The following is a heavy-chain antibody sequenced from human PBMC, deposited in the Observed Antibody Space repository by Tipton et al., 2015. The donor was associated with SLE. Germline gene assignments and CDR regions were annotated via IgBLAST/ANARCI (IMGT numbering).Heavy chain of an antibody. CDR3: ARGIAVAAPAFDI. J-gene: IGHJ3*02. Sequence: TLSLTCAVYGGSFSGCYWSWIRQPPGKGLEWIGEINHSGSTISVDTSKNQFSLKLSSVTAADTAVYYCARGIAVAAPAFDIWGQGTMVTVSS. D-gene: IGHD6-19*01. CDR2: INHSG. CDR1: GGSFSGCY. V-gene: IGHV4-34*01.